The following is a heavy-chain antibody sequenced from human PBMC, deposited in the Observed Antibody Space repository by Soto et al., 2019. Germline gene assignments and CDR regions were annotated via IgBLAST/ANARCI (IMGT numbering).Heavy chain of an antibody. D-gene: IGHD4-17*01. V-gene: IGHV3-73*01. Sequence: EVQLVESGGGLVQPGGSLKLSCAASGFTFSGSAMHWVRQASGKGLEWVGRIRSKANSYATAYSASVKGRFTISRDDSKNTAYLQINSLKTEDTAVYYCTRNYGDYLSLFDYWGQGTLVTVFS. CDR2: IRSKANSYAT. CDR1: GFTFSGSA. J-gene: IGHJ4*02. CDR3: TRNYGDYLSLFDY.